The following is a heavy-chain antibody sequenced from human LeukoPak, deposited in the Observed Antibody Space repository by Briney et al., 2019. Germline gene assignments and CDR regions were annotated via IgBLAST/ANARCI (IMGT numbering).Heavy chain of an antibody. J-gene: IGHJ3*02. CDR2: INPSGGST. V-gene: IGHV1-46*01. Sequence: ASVNVSCKPSVYTFTSYYMHWVRPAPGQGLEWMGIINPSGGSTSYAQKFQGRVTMTRDTSTSTVYMELSSLRSEDTAVYYCASSDSSGYGAFDIWGQGTMVTVSS. CDR3: ASSDSSGYGAFDI. CDR1: VYTFTSYY. D-gene: IGHD3-22*01.